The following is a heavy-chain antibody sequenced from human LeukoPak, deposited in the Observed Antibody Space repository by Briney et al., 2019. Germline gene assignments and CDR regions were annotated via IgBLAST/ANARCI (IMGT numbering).Heavy chain of an antibody. V-gene: IGHV1-69*05. D-gene: IGHD1-26*01. CDR3: ARAGPTTGIVGAIED. Sequence: SVKVSCKASGGTFSSYAISWVRQAPGQGLEWMGGIIPIFGTANYAQKFQGRVTITTDESTSTAYMELSSLRSEEPAVYYCARAGPTTGIVGAIEDWGQGTLVTVSS. CDR1: GGTFSSYA. CDR2: IIPIFGTA. J-gene: IGHJ4*02.